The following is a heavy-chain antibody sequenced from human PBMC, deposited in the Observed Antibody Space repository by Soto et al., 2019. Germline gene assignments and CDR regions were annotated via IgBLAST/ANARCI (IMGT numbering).Heavy chain of an antibody. V-gene: IGHV3-21*01. CDR1: GFTFRSST. CDR3: ASWPDAADY. J-gene: IGHJ4*02. Sequence: PGGSLRLSCAGSGFTFRSSTMSWVRQAPGKGLEWVSSISSSSSYIYYADSVKGRFTISRDNAKNSLYLQMNSLRDEDTAVYYCASWPDAADYWGQGTLVTVSS. CDR2: ISSSSSYI. D-gene: IGHD6-25*01.